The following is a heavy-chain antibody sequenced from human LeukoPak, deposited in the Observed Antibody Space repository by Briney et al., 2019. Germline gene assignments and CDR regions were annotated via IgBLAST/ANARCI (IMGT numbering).Heavy chain of an antibody. CDR2: IYPGDSDT. D-gene: IGHD7-27*01. V-gene: IGHV5-51*01. CDR1: GYSFTSYW. Sequence: GESLKISCKGSGYSFTSYWIGWVRQMPGKGLEWMGIIYPGDSDTRYSPSFQGQVTISADKSISTAYLQWSSLRASDTAMYYCARHEPLPGGPTDYWGQGTLVTVSS. J-gene: IGHJ4*02. CDR3: ARHEPLPGGPTDY.